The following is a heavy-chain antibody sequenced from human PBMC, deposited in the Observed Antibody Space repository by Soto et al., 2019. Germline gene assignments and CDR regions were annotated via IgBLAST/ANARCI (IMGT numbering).Heavy chain of an antibody. CDR2: IYSGGST. V-gene: IGHV3-53*01. D-gene: IGHD2-2*01. J-gene: IGHJ6*03. CDR1: GFTVSSNY. Sequence: GGSLRLSCAASGFTVSSNYMSWVRQAPGKGLEWVSVIYSGGSTYYADSVKGRFTISRDNSKNTLYLQMNSLRAEDTAVYYCATLKTDIVVVPAARRYYYYMDVWGKGTTVTVSS. CDR3: ATLKTDIVVVPAARRYYYYMDV.